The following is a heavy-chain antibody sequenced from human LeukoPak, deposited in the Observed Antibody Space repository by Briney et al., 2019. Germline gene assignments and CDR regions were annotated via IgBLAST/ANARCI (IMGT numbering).Heavy chain of an antibody. CDR2: FDPEDGET. CDR1: GYTLTELS. D-gene: IGHD1-1*01. J-gene: IGHJ6*02. Sequence: ASVKVSCKVSGYTLTELSMHWVRQAPGKGLEWMGGFDPEDGETIYAQKFQGRVTITADESTSTAYMELSSLRSEDTAVYYCARDRNWNAKYYYYGMDVWGQGTTVTVSS. CDR3: ARDRNWNAKYYYYGMDV. V-gene: IGHV1-24*01.